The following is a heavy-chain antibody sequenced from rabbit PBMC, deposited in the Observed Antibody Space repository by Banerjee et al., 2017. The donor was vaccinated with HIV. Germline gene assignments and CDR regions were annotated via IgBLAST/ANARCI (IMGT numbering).Heavy chain of an antibody. CDR1: GFSFSSSYY. V-gene: IGHV1S40*01. CDR2: IYTGDGNT. J-gene: IGHJ4*01. CDR3: ARNAGGTDYDNL. D-gene: IGHD8-1*01. Sequence: QSLEESGGDLVKPGASLTLTCTASGFSFSSSYYMCWVRQAPGKGLEWIASIYTGDGNTYYASCAKGRFTISKTSSTTVTLQMTSLTDADTATYFCARNAGGTDYDNLWGQGTLVTVS.